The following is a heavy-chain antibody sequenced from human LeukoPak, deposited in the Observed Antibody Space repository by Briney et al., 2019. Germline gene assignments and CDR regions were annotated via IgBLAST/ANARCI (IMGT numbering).Heavy chain of an antibody. CDR1: GGSVSTASYY. CDR3: ARTRRATVTSYYYYYMDV. Sequence: PSETLSLTCTVSGGSVSTASYYWGWIRQPPGKGLEWIGSIYYSGSTSYNPSLKSRVTISVDTSKNQFSVKLSSVTAADTAVCYCARTRRATVTSYYYYYMDVWGKGTTVTVSS. CDR2: IYYSGST. J-gene: IGHJ6*03. D-gene: IGHD4-17*01. V-gene: IGHV4-39*07.